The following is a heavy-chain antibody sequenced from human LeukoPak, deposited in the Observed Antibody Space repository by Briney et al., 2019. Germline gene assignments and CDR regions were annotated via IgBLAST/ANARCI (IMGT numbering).Heavy chain of an antibody. D-gene: IGHD6-19*01. Sequence: ASVKASCKLSGYTFTSFGISCARQAPGQGLEWMAWISGYNGDTKFTQKFESRVTLATDTSAGNTYLSLTSLTSDDTAVYYCENHYSSGHFTYYFDHWCQGTLVTVSA. V-gene: IGHV1-18*01. J-gene: IGHJ4*02. CDR3: ENHYSSGHFTYYFDH. CDR2: ISGYNGDT. CDR1: GYTFTSFG.